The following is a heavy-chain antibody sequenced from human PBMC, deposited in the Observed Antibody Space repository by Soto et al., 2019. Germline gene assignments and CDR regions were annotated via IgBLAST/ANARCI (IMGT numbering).Heavy chain of an antibody. V-gene: IGHV1-46*01. CDR2: INPSGGST. CDR3: ARGLIYDSSGYYFDY. CDR1: GYTFTSYY. D-gene: IGHD3-22*01. Sequence: GASVKVSCKASGYTFTSYYMHWVRQAPGQGLEWMGIINPSGGSTRYAQKFQGRVTMARDTFTSTVYMELSSLRSEYTAVYYCARGLIYDSSGYYFDYWGQGTLVTVSS. J-gene: IGHJ4*02.